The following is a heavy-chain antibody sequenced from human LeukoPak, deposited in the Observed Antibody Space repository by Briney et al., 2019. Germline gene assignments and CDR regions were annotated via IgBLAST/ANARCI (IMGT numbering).Heavy chain of an antibody. CDR1: GFTFSSYS. D-gene: IGHD3-10*01. CDR3: AKDLRWFGELLYYAFDI. Sequence: PGGSLRLSCAASGFTFSSYSMNWVRQAPGKGLEWVSSISSSSSYIYYADSVKGRFTISRDNSKNTLYLQMNSLRAEDTAVYYCAKDLRWFGELLYYAFDIWGQGTMVTVSS. J-gene: IGHJ3*02. V-gene: IGHV3-21*04. CDR2: ISSSSSYI.